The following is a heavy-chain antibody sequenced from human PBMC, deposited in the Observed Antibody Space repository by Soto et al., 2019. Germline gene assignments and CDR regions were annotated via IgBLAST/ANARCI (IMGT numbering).Heavy chain of an antibody. CDR2: INHSGST. J-gene: IGHJ3*02. D-gene: IGHD1-26*01. CDR1: GGSFSGYY. CDR3: ARRFNKWEPDAFDI. V-gene: IGHV4-34*01. Sequence: SETLSLTCAVYGGSFSGYYWSWIRQPPGKGLEWIGEINHSGSTNYNPSLKSRVTISVDTSKNQFSLKLSSVTAADTAVYYCARRFNKWEPDAFDIRAQRTMVTGSS.